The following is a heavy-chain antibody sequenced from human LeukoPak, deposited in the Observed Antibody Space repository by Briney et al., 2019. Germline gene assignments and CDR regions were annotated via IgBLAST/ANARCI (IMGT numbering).Heavy chain of an antibody. Sequence: GGSLRLSCAGSGFTFSIYAMNWFRQAPGEGLEWVSGLSGNGRIVNYVDSVKGRFTISRDNSKNTLSLQMNSLRAEDTAVYYCARQYYYDTGYYLRPFDYWGQGTLVTVSS. CDR3: ARQYYYDTGYYLRPFDY. CDR2: LSGNGRIV. V-gene: IGHV3-23*01. J-gene: IGHJ4*02. D-gene: IGHD3-22*01. CDR1: GFTFSIYA.